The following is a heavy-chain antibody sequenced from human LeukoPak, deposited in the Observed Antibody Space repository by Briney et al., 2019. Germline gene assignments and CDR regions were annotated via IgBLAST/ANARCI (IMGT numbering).Heavy chain of an antibody. CDR2: INHSGST. V-gene: IGHV4-34*01. CDR3: ARAQAGSYYRPDYYYMDV. CDR1: GGSFSGYY. J-gene: IGHJ6*03. Sequence: SETLSLTCAVYGGSFSGYYWSWIRQPPGKGLEWIGEINHSGSTNYNPSLKSRVTISVDTSKNQSSLKLSSVTAADTAVYYCARAQAGSYYRPDYYYMDVWGKGTTVTVSS. D-gene: IGHD1-26*01.